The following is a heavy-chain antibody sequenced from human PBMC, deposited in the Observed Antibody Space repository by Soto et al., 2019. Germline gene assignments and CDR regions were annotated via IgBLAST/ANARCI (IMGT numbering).Heavy chain of an antibody. V-gene: IGHV3-23*01. CDR3: AKFKPQLSSGRNAFDI. CDR2: ISGSGGST. Sequence: GGSLRLSCAASGFTFSSYAMSWVRQAPGKGLEWVSGISGSGGSTYYADSVKGRVTISRDNSKNTLYLQMNSLRAEDTAVYYCAKFKPQLSSGRNAFDIWGQGTMVTVSS. D-gene: IGHD6-6*01. J-gene: IGHJ3*02. CDR1: GFTFSSYA.